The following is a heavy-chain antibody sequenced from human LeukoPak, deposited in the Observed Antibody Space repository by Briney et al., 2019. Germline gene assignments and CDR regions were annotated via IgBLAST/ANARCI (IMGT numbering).Heavy chain of an antibody. J-gene: IGHJ3*02. CDR1: GASITNHY. Sequence: KPSETLSLTCTVSGASITNHYWSWIRQPPGKGLEWIGYLLYSGSSIYNPSLNSRITISADTSKRQFYLHLSSVTAADTAVYYCARACSRGNCYSGVFGFESWGHGAMVTVSS. CDR2: LLYSGSS. D-gene: IGHD2-15*01. V-gene: IGHV4-59*11. CDR3: ARACSRGNCYSGVFGFES.